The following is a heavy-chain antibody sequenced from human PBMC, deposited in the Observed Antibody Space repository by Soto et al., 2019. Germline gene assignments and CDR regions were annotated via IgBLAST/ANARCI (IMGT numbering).Heavy chain of an antibody. CDR3: ARYVSTSPAGWFDP. D-gene: IGHD3-10*01. Sequence: QITLKESGPTLVKPTQTLTLTCTFSGLSLSTSGEAVGWIRQPPGKALEWLALIYWDDDKRYNPTLKTRLTITMDTSKNQVVLTLTSMDPVDTATYYCARYVSTSPAGWFDPWGQGILVTVSS. CDR2: IYWDDDK. V-gene: IGHV2-5*02. CDR1: GLSLSTSGEA. J-gene: IGHJ5*02.